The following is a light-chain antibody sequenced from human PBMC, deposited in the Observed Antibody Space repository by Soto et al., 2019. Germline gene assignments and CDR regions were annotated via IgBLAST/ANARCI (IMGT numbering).Light chain of an antibody. V-gene: IGKV1-39*01. J-gene: IGKJ4*01. CDR3: QQSYSGPLT. CDR1: QTITNY. Sequence: IQMTQSPSSLSAFVGDRVTITCRASQTITNYLNWYQRKPGKAPNLLIYAASSLQGGVPSRFSGSGSGTDVTLTISSLQPEDSATYYCQQSYSGPLTFGGGTKVEI. CDR2: AAS.